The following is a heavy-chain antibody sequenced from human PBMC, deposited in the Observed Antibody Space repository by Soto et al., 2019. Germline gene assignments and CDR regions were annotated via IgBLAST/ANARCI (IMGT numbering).Heavy chain of an antibody. CDR3: SREAEMDSTDDALDI. V-gene: IGHV3-73*02. CDR2: IRGRTNSYTT. Sequence: EVQLVESGGGLVQPGGCLRLSCAASGFTLGDSAIHWVRQVSGKGLEWVGRIRGRTNSYTTSYAASVKGRFTISRDDSENTAYLQMTSLKTEDTAVYFCSREAEMDSTDDALDIWGQGTMVTVSS. D-gene: IGHD2-2*03. J-gene: IGHJ3*02. CDR1: GFTLGDSA.